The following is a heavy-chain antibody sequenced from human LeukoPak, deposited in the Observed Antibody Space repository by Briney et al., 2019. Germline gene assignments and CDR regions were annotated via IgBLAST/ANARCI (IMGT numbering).Heavy chain of an antibody. V-gene: IGHV3-7*03. CDR3: AKGGHLDD. Sequence: GRSLRLSCGASGFPFSIYCMSWVRQAPGKGLEWVANINADGSAKYSVDSVKGRFTVSRDNGNNSLYLQMNSLRAEDTAVYYCAKGGHLDDWGQGTLVTDSS. J-gene: IGHJ4*02. D-gene: IGHD3-16*01. CDR2: INADGSAK. CDR1: GFPFSIYC.